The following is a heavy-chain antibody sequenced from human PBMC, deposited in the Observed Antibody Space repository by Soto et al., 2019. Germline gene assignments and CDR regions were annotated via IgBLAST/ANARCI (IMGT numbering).Heavy chain of an antibody. CDR3: AKDRTVAARNFDY. D-gene: IGHD6-6*01. V-gene: IGHV3-23*01. CDR2: IITSIDAT. J-gene: IGHJ4*02. CDR1: GFAFSNYA. Sequence: XGSLRLSCSASGFAFSNYAMHWVRQAPGKGLKWVSSIITSIDATYYADSVKGRFTISRDDSKNTLYLQMNSLRADDSAVYYCAKDRTVAARNFDYWGQGAQVTVSS.